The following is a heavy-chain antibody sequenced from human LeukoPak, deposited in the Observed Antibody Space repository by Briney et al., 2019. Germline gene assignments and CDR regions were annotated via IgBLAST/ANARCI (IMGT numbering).Heavy chain of an antibody. D-gene: IGHD6-19*01. CDR3: ALGWDYFDY. CDR2: ISGSGGST. J-gene: IGHJ4*02. V-gene: IGHV3-23*01. CDR1: GFTFSSYA. Sequence: PGGSLRLSCVASGFTFSSYAMSWVRQSPGKGLEWVSAISGSGGSTYYADSVKGRFTISRDNSTNTLYLQMNSLRAEDTAVYYCALGWDYFDYWGQGTLVTVSS.